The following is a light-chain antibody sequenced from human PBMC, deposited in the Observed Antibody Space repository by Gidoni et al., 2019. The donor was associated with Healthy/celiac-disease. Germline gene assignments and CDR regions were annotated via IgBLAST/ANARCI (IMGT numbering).Light chain of an antibody. Sequence: DSQMTQSPSSLSASVGERVTITCRASQSISSYLNWYQQKPGKAPKLLIYAASSLQSGVPSRFSGSGSGTDFTLTISSLQPDDFATYYCQQSYSTLWTFGQGTKVEIK. J-gene: IGKJ1*01. V-gene: IGKV1-39*01. CDR2: AAS. CDR3: QQSYSTLWT. CDR1: QSISSY.